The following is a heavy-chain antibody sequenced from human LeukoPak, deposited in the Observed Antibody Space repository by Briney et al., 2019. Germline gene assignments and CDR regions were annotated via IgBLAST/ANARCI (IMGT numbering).Heavy chain of an antibody. CDR3: ARVRDGSRFDY. D-gene: IGHD1-26*01. J-gene: IGHJ4*02. CDR1: GDSFYSTNW. CDR2: NFHAGNI. V-gene: IGHV4/OR15-8*02. Sequence: SETLSLTCVVSGDSFYSTNWWSWVRQPPGKGLEWIADNFHAGNINYNPSLKSRVTISMDKSKSQFSLTLSSMTAADTAVYYCARVRDGSRFDYWGQGTLVTV.